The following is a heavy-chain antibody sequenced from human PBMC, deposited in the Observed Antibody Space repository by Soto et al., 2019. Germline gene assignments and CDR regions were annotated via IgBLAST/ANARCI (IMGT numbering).Heavy chain of an antibody. V-gene: IGHV3-53*04. CDR2: IYSGGST. Sequence: GSLRLSCAASGFTVSSNYMSWVRQAPGKGLEWVSVIYSGGSTYYADSVKGRFTISRHNSKNTLYLQMNSLRAEDTAVYYCARDGFEFDYYYYMDVWGKGTTVTVSS. D-gene: IGHD3-9*01. J-gene: IGHJ6*03. CDR1: GFTVSSNY. CDR3: ARDGFEFDYYYYMDV.